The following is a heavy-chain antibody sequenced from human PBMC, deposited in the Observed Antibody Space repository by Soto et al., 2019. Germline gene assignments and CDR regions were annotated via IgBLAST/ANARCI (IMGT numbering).Heavy chain of an antibody. J-gene: IGHJ4*02. Sequence: EVQLLESGGGLVQPGGSLRLSCAASGFTFSSYAMSWVRQAPGKGLEWVSAISGSGGSTYYAYSVKGRFSITRDNSRNTLHLPMTSLRAEDTAVYYSAYSSTPFDYWAQVTLVTVSS. V-gene: IGHV3-23*01. CDR1: GFTFSSYA. CDR2: ISGSGGST. D-gene: IGHD6-13*01. CDR3: AYSSTPFDY.